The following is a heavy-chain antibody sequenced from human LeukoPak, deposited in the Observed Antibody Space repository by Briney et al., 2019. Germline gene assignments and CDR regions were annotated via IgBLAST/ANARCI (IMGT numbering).Heavy chain of an antibody. V-gene: IGHV3-30*18. J-gene: IGHJ4*02. Sequence: PGGSLRLSCAASGFTFSSYGMHWVRQAPGKGLEWVAVISYDGSNKYYADSVKGRFTISRDNSKNTLYLQMNSLRAEDTAVYYCAKDSFTGDSNYFDYWGQGTLVTVSS. CDR1: GFTFSSYG. CDR3: AKDSFTGDSNYFDY. CDR2: ISYDGSNK. D-gene: IGHD2-21*02.